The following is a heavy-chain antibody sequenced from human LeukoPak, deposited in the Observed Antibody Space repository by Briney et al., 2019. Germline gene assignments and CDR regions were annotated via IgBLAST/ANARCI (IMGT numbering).Heavy chain of an antibody. CDR2: TYYRSKWYN. V-gene: IGHV6-1*01. J-gene: IGHJ5*02. Sequence: SQTLSLTCAISGDSVSINSAAWNWVRQSPSRGLEWLGSTYYRSKWYNDYAVSVKSRITINPDTSKNQFSLQLNSVTPEDTAVYYCARESWDIEGYNWFDPWGQGTLVTVSS. CDR1: GDSVSINSAA. CDR3: ARESWDIEGYNWFDP. D-gene: IGHD2-15*01.